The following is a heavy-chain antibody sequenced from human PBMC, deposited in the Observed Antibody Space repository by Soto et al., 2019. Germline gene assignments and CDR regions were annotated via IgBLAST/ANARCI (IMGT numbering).Heavy chain of an antibody. V-gene: IGHV3-7*05. CDR3: TTWRREKSCTSVSCYGDGAY. CDR1: GFTFSDYW. CDR2: IKQDESKK. D-gene: IGHD2-2*01. J-gene: IGHJ4*02. Sequence: EVQLVESGGGLVQPGESLRLSCAASGFTFSDYWMTWVRQAPGKGLEWVANIKQDESKKSYLDSVRGRFTISRDNARNSLYLQMNSLKSEDTAVYYCTTWRREKSCTSVSCYGDGAYWGQGTLVTVSS.